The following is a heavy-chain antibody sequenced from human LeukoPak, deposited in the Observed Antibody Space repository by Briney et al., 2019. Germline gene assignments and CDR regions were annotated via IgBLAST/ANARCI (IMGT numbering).Heavy chain of an antibody. J-gene: IGHJ4*02. CDR2: ISGSGGST. CDR1: GFAFSSYA. V-gene: IGHV3-23*01. D-gene: IGHD3-22*01. CDR3: AKGLNYESSAAFDY. Sequence: GGSLRLSCTASGFAFSSYAMTWVGQAPGKGLEWVSGISGSGGSTYYADSVKGRFTISRDNSRNTLYLQMNSLRAADTAVYYCAKGLNYESSAAFDYWGQGTLVTVSS.